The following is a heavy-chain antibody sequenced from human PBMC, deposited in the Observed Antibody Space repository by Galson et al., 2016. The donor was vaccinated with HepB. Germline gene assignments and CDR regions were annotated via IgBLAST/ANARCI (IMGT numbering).Heavy chain of an antibody. Sequence: SLRLSCAASGFTFSSYAMYWVRQAPGKGLESVSGISYNEGSKYFADSVTDRFTMSRDNSKNTVYLQMGSLRTEDMAVYYCARGRYYESDGHFPWYFDLWGRGTLVTVSS. D-gene: IGHD3-10*01. CDR3: ARGRYYESDGHFPWYFDL. V-gene: IGHV3-64*02. CDR1: GFTFSSYA. CDR2: ISYNEGSK. J-gene: IGHJ2*01.